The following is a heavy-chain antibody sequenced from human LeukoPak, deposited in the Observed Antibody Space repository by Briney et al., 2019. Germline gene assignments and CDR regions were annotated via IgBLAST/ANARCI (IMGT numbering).Heavy chain of an antibody. J-gene: IGHJ4*02. Sequence: PGGSLRLSCAASGFTFSSYDMHWVRQDPGKGLEWAAFIRDDVNIKYFADSVKGRFTISRDTSKNTLYLQMNSLRAEDTAVYYCARVTRDDSGDYVYLEYWGRGALVTVSS. D-gene: IGHD4-17*01. CDR1: GFTFSSYD. V-gene: IGHV3-30*02. CDR2: IRDDVNIK. CDR3: ARVTRDDSGDYVYLEY.